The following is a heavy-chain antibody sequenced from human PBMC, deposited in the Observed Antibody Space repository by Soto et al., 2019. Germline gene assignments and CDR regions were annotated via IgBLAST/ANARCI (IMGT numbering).Heavy chain of an antibody. CDR3: ARMMDYYYYMDV. J-gene: IGHJ6*03. V-gene: IGHV4-59*01. CDR1: GGSISSYY. Sequence: SETLSLTCTVSGGSISSYYWSWIRQPPGKGLEWIGYIYYSGSTNYNPSLKSRVTISVDTSKNQFSLKLSSVTAADTAVYYCARMMDYYYYMDVWGKGTTVTVS. D-gene: IGHD3-16*01. CDR2: IYYSGST.